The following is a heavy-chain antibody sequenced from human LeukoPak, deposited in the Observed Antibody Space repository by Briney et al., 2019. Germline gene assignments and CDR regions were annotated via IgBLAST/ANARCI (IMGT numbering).Heavy chain of an antibody. CDR2: IDWDDDK. V-gene: IGHV2-70*11. CDR1: GFSLSTSGMC. J-gene: IGHJ4*02. Sequence: GPAHSHATQPLTPTGTISGFSLSTSGMCVSWIRQPPGKALEWLARIDWDDDKYYSTSLKTRLTISKDTSKNQVLLTMTNMDPVDTATYYCARIRSASSSRYAFDYWGQGTLVTVSS. CDR3: ARIRSASSSRYAFDY. D-gene: IGHD3-22*01.